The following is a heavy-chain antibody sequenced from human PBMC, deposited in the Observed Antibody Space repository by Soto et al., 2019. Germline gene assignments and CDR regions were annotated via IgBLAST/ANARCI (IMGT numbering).Heavy chain of an antibody. D-gene: IGHD6-19*01. J-gene: IGHJ6*03. CDR2: ISGRGGST. CDR3: AKEGAVAGYYYMDV. Sequence: EVQLLESGGGLVQPGGSLRLSCAASGFTFSSYAMSWVRQAPGKGLEWVSAISGRGGSTYYADSVKGRFTISRDNSKNTRYLQMNSLRAEDTAVYYCAKEGAVAGYYYMDVWGKGTTITVSS. V-gene: IGHV3-23*01. CDR1: GFTFSSYA.